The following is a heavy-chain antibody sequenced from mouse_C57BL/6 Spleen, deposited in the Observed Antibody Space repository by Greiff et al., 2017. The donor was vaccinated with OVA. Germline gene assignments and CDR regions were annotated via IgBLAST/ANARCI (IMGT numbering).Heavy chain of an antibody. Sequence: QVQLQQSGPELVKPGASVKISCKASGYAFSSSWMNWVKQRPGKGLEWIGRIYPGDGDTNYNGKFKGKATLTADKSSSTAYMQLSSLTSEDSAVYFCARRKNDWDGTFAYWGQGTLVTVSA. D-gene: IGHD4-1*01. CDR3: ARRKNDWDGTFAY. CDR2: IYPGDGDT. J-gene: IGHJ3*01. CDR1: GYAFSSSW. V-gene: IGHV1-82*01.